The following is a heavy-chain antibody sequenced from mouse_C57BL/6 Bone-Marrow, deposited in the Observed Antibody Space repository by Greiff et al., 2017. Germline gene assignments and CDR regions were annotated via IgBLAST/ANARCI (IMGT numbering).Heavy chain of an antibody. Sequence: QVQLQQPGAELVKPGASVKMSCKASGYTFTSYWITWVKQRPGQGLEWIGDIHPGSGGTNYNEKFKSKATLTVDTSSSTAYMQLSSLTSEDSAVYCGARDGIYYGGYWGRGTTLPVSS. CDR1: GYTFTSYW. CDR3: ARDGIYYGGY. J-gene: IGHJ2*01. D-gene: IGHD1-1*01. V-gene: IGHV1-55*01. CDR2: IHPGSGGT.